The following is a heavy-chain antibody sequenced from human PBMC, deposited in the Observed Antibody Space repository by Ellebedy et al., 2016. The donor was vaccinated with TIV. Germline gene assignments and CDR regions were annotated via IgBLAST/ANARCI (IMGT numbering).Heavy chain of an antibody. CDR3: ARDLYWLLFDY. J-gene: IGHJ4*02. CDR1: GFTFSTYV. V-gene: IGHV3-74*03. Sequence: PGGSLRLSCEASGFTFSTYVMHWVRQVPGKGLEWVSRISDDATITTYADSVKGRFTISRDNAKNTLHLTMNSLRAEDTAVYYCARDLYWLLFDYWGQGTLLTVSS. D-gene: IGHD2-8*02. CDR2: ISDDATIT.